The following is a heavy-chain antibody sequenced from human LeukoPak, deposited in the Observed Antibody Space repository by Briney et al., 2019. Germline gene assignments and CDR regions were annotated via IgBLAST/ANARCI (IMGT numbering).Heavy chain of an antibody. CDR1: GGSISISNW. CDR3: ARRLLWFGELKGNWLDP. J-gene: IGHJ5*02. Sequence: PSGTLSLTCAVSGGSISISNWWSWVRQPPGKGLEGIGEIYHSGSTNYNPSLKSRVTISVAKSKNQFSLKLRSVTAADTAVYYCARRLLWFGELKGNWLDPWGQGTMVTVSS. CDR2: IYHSGST. D-gene: IGHD3-10*01. V-gene: IGHV4-4*02.